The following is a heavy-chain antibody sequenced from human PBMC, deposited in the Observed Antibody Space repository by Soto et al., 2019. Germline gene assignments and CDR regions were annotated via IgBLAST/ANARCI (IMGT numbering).Heavy chain of an antibody. Sequence: ASVKVSCKASGYTFTGYYMHWVRQAPGQGLEWMGWINPNSGGTNYAQKFQGRVTMTRDTSISTAYMELSRLRSDDTAVYYCAKDQASGQGSFDSWGQGTLVTVSS. CDR2: INPNSGGT. CDR3: AKDQASGQGSFDS. V-gene: IGHV1-2*02. CDR1: GYTFTGYY. D-gene: IGHD2-15*01. J-gene: IGHJ4*02.